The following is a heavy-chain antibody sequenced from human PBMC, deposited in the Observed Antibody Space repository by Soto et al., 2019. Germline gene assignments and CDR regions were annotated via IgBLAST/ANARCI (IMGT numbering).Heavy chain of an antibody. J-gene: IGHJ6*02. D-gene: IGHD4-4*01. CDR1: GYTFTSYW. Sequence: GESLKISCRGSGYTFTSYWIAWVRQMPGKGLEWMGIIYPGDSDTKYSPTFQGQVTISPDNSISTAYLQWNRLKASDTAMYYCATLTPPASLESYSNKAYFYCYPMDVWGRGTTVTVSS. CDR2: IYPGDSDT. V-gene: IGHV5-51*01. CDR3: ATLTPPASLESYSNKAYFYCYPMDV.